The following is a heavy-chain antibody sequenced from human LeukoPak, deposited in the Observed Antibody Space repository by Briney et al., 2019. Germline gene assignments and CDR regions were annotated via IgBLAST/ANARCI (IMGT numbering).Heavy chain of an antibody. CDR1: GYTFTSYG. J-gene: IGHJ4*02. CDR3: ARGGSGWYSWKYYFDY. V-gene: IGHV1-18*04. CDR2: ISAYDGNT. D-gene: IGHD6-19*01. Sequence: ASVKVSCKASGYTFTSYGISWVRQAPGQGLEWMGWISAYDGNTNYAQKLQGRVTMTTDTSTSTAYMELRSLRSDDTAVYYCARGGSGWYSWKYYFDYWGQGTLVTVSS.